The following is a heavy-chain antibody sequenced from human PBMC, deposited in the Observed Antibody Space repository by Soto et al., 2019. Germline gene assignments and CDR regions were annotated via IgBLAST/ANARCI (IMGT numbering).Heavy chain of an antibody. CDR2: TSYDGSNK. V-gene: IGHV3-30-3*01. J-gene: IGHJ6*02. CDR3: ARDQKGAHCSGGSCHYYYAMDV. CDR1: GFTFSNYS. Sequence: QVQLVESGGGVVQPGTSLRLSCTASGFTFSNYSMHWVRQAPGKGLEWVAVTSYDGSNKYYADSVKGRFTISRDNSKNTMYVQMNSLRGADTAIYYCARDQKGAHCSGGSCHYYYAMDVWGQGTTVTVSS. D-gene: IGHD2-15*01.